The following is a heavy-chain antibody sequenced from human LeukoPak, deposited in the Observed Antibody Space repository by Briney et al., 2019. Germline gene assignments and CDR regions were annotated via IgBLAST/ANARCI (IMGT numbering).Heavy chain of an antibody. J-gene: IGHJ5*02. Sequence: GESLKISWKGSGYSFTTYWSVWVRQMPGKGLDWIRIIYAGDSDTRYSTSFQGQVTMSADKYISTAYLQWSSLKASDTAMYYCARGLSWFDPWGQGTLVTVSS. CDR1: GYSFTTYW. CDR2: IYAGDSDT. V-gene: IGHV5-51*01. CDR3: ARGLSWFDP.